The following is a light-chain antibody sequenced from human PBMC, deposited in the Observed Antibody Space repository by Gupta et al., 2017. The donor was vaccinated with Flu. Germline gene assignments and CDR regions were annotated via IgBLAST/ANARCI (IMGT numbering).Light chain of an antibody. CDR1: STDVGKFNL. Sequence: QSALTQPASVSGSPGPSFTIFCTGTSTDVGKFNLVPWYQQHPGKAPKLFIFQVTKRPSGVSDRFSGSKSGTTASLTISGLQAEDEADYYCCSFAGSSTWIFGGGTKLTVL. J-gene: IGLJ2*01. CDR3: CSFAGSSTWI. V-gene: IGLV2-23*02. CDR2: QVT.